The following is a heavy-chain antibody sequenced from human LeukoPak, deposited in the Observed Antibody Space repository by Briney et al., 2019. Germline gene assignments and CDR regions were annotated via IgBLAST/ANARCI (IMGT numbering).Heavy chain of an antibody. CDR3: AKDSGYDYYYYYYMDV. CDR2: IYHSGST. CDR1: GYSISSGYY. V-gene: IGHV4-38-2*02. J-gene: IGHJ6*03. D-gene: IGHD5-12*01. Sequence: SETLSLTCTVSGYSISSGYYWGWIRQPPGKGLEWIGSIYHSGSTYYNPSLKSRVTISVDTSKNQFSLKLSSVTAADTAVYYCAKDSGYDYYYYYYMDVWGKGTTVTVSS.